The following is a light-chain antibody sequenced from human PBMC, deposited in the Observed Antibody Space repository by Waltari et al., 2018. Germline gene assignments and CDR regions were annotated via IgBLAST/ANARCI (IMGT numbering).Light chain of an antibody. CDR3: YSTADNNWV. J-gene: IGLJ3*02. V-gene: IGLV3-27*01. CDR1: VLGEKY. Sequence: YELTQPSSVSVSPGQTATITCSGDVLGEKYGRWLQQKPGQAPVVVIYKDNERPSGIPERFSGSDSGTTVTLTITGAQLEDEADYYCYSTADNNWVFGGGTKLTVL. CDR2: KDN.